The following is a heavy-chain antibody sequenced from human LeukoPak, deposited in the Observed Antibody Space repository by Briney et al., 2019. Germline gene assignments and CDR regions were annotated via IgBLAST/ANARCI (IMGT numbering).Heavy chain of an antibody. CDR2: ISYDGSNK. Sequence: GGSLRLSCAASGFTFSSYGMHWVRQAPGKGLKWVAVISYDGSNKYYADSVKGRFTISRDNSKNTLYLQMNSLRAEDTAVYYCAVIAAAGRGTDYWGQGTLVTVSS. D-gene: IGHD6-13*01. J-gene: IGHJ4*02. V-gene: IGHV3-30*03. CDR3: AVIAAAGRGTDY. CDR1: GFTFSSYG.